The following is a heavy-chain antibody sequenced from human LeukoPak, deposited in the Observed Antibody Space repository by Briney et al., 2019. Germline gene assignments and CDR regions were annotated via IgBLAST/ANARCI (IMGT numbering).Heavy chain of an antibody. CDR1: GFTFSNYG. V-gene: IGHV3-30*03. D-gene: IGHD1-7*01. J-gene: IGHJ4*02. Sequence: GGSLRLSCAASGFTFSNYGMHWVRQAPGKGLEWVAVIIHDGSNKYYADSVKGRFTISRDNAKNTLYLQMNSLRAEDTAVYYCASRYNWNYLLDYWGQGTLVTASS. CDR2: IIHDGSNK. CDR3: ASRYNWNYLLDY.